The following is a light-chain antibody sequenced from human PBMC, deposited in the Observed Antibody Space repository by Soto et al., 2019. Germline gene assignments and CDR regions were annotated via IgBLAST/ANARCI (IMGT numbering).Light chain of an antibody. CDR2: KAS. V-gene: IGKV1-5*03. CDR3: QQYHNYAYT. Sequence: DIQMTQSPSTLSASVGDRVTITCRASQSISNSLAWYQQKPGKAPKLLIYKASNLEGGVPSRFGGSGSGTEFTLTISSLRPDDFATYYCQQYHNYAYTFGQGTKVDIK. CDR1: QSISNS. J-gene: IGKJ1*01.